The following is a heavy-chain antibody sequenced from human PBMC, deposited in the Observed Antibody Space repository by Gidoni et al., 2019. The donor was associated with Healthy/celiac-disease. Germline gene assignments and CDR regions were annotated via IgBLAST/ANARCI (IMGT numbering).Heavy chain of an antibody. Sequence: QVQLVESGGGVVQPGRSLRLSCAASGFTFSSYGMHWVRQAPGKGLEWVAVIWYDGSNKYYADSVKGRFTISRDNSKNTLYLQMNSLRAEDTAVYYCARDDSSGYYAFDYWGQGTLVTVSS. CDR2: IWYDGSNK. CDR3: ARDDSSGYYAFDY. CDR1: GFTFSSYG. D-gene: IGHD3-22*01. V-gene: IGHV3-33*01. J-gene: IGHJ4*02.